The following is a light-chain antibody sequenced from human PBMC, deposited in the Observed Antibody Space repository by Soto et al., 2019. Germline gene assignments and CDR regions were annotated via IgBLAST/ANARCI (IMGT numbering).Light chain of an antibody. CDR2: KAS. CDR3: QQYNDNWT. Sequence: DIQMTQSPSTLSASVGDRVTITCRASQSISSWLAWHQQKPGKAPRLLIYKASNLGSGVASRFSGSGSGTEFTLTITSLQPDDSSIYYCQQYNDNWTCGQGTKVEIK. CDR1: QSISSW. V-gene: IGKV1-5*03. J-gene: IGKJ1*01.